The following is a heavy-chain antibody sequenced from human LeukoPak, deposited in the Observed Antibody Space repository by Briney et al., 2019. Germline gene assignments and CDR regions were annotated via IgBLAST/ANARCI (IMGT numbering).Heavy chain of an antibody. D-gene: IGHD4-17*01. V-gene: IGHV3-30*18. J-gene: IGHJ2*01. CDR2: VSYDGSSK. CDR3: AKGDHGDYWYLDL. CDR1: GFTFSSYG. Sequence: GRSLRLSCAASGFTFSSYGMHWVRQAPGKGLEWVAGVSYDGSSKYYRGSVKGRFTISRDNSKNTLDLQMNSLRPEDTAVFYCAKGDHGDYWYLDLWGRGTLVSVSS.